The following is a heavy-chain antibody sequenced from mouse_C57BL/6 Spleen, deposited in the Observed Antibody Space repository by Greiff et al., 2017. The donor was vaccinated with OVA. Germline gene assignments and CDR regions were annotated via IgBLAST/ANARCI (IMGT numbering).Heavy chain of an antibody. D-gene: IGHD2-5*01. V-gene: IGHV1-22*01. CDR1: GYTFTDYN. J-gene: IGHJ2*01. Sequence: DVKLQESGPELVKPGASVKMSCKASGYTFTDYNMHWVKQSHGKSLEWIGYINPNNGGTSYNQKFKGKATLTVNKSSSTAYMELRSLTSEDSAVYYCARGEAYYSKDYFDYWGQGTTLTVSS. CDR3: ARGEAYYSKDYFDY. CDR2: INPNNGGT.